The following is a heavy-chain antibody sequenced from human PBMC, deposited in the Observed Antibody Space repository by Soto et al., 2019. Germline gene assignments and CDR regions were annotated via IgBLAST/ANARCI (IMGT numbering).Heavy chain of an antibody. CDR1: GFTFSSYS. J-gene: IGHJ4*02. V-gene: IGHV3-21*01. CDR2: ISSSSSYI. Sequence: GSLRLSCAASGFTFSSYSMNWVRQAPGKGLEWVSSISSSSSYIYYADSVKGRFTISRDNAKNSLYLQMNSLRAEDTAVYYCARDRAPDYGDYLPFDYWGQGTLVTVSS. CDR3: ARDRAPDYGDYLPFDY. D-gene: IGHD4-17*01.